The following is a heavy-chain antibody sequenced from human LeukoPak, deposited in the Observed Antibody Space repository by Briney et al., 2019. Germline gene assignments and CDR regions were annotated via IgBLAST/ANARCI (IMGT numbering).Heavy chain of an antibody. CDR1: GYTFTNFD. J-gene: IGHJ5*02. Sequence: ASVKVSCKASGYTFTNFDINWVRQASGQGLEWVGWMSPNNGNAGYAQKFQGRVTMTRDTSISTAYMELSRLRSEDTAVYYCARGRYGDPDLNWFDPWGQGTLVTVSS. D-gene: IGHD4-17*01. CDR3: ARGRYGDPDLNWFDP. V-gene: IGHV1-8*01. CDR2: MSPNNGNA.